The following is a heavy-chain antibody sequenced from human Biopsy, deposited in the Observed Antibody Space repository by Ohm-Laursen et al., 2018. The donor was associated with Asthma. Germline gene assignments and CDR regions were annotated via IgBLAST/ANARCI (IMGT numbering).Heavy chain of an antibody. J-gene: IGHJ4*02. CDR1: GFTFRDYY. CDR2: ISSRGSNI. D-gene: IGHD6-13*01. V-gene: IGHV3-11*01. CDR3: ARGYSTCWYLGY. Sequence: GSLRLSCAASGFTFRDYYMTWIRQAPGKGLEWVAYISSRGSNIFYADSVKGRFTISRDNAKKSLFLEMNSLTVEDTAVYFCARGYSTCWYLGYWGQGTLVTVSS.